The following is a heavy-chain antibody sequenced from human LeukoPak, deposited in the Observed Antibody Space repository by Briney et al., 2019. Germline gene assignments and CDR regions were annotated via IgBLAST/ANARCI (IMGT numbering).Heavy chain of an antibody. CDR2: ISGYGGNT. CDR1: GFTLSNNG. Sequence: GGSLRLSCAASGFTLSNNGLSWFRQAPGKGLEWVSDISGYGGNTYYAEFVKGRFTISRDNSKNTVYLQMNSLRAEDTALYYASGHGSNSYWGQGTLVTVSS. V-gene: IGHV3-23*01. D-gene: IGHD6-13*01. J-gene: IGHJ4*02. CDR3: SGHGSNSY.